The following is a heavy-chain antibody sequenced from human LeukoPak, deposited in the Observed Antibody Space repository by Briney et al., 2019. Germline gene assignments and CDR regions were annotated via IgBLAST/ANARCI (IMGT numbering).Heavy chain of an antibody. Sequence: ASVKVSCKASGYTFTRYYMHWVRQAPGQGLEWMGRINPNSCGTNYAQKFQGRVTMTRDTSISTAYMELSRLRSDDTAVYYCARLGITMVRGVAHAVDYWGQGTLVTVSS. D-gene: IGHD3-10*01. J-gene: IGHJ4*02. CDR3: ARLGITMVRGVAHAVDY. CDR2: INPNSCGT. CDR1: GYTFTRYY. V-gene: IGHV1-2*06.